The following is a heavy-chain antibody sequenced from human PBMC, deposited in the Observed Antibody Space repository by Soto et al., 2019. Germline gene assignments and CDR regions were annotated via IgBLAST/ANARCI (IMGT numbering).Heavy chain of an antibody. V-gene: IGHV1-46*01. CDR2: INPSGGST. Sequence: ASVKVSCKASGYTFTSCYMHWVRQAPGQGLEWMGIINPSGGSTSYAQKFQGRVTMTRDTSTSTVYMELSSLRSEDTAVYYCAGGTQKLVRDLGYYSGMDVWGQGTTVTVSS. J-gene: IGHJ6*02. CDR3: AGGTQKLVRDLGYYSGMDV. D-gene: IGHD6-13*01. CDR1: GYTFTSCY.